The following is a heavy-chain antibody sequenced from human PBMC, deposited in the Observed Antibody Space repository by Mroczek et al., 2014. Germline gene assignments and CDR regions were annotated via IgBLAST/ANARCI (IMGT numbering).Heavy chain of an antibody. V-gene: IGHV4-61*02. J-gene: IGHJ6*02. CDR3: ASGVLLLPTDYYYYGMDV. Sequence: QVQLQESGPGLVKPSQTLSLTCTVSGGSISSGSYYWSWIRQPAGKGLEWIGRIYTSGSTNYNPSLKSRVTISVDTSKNQFSLKLSSVTAADTAVYYCASGVLLLPTDYYYYGMDVWGQGTTVTVSS. CDR1: GGSISSGSYY. CDR2: IYTSGST. D-gene: IGHD3-10*01.